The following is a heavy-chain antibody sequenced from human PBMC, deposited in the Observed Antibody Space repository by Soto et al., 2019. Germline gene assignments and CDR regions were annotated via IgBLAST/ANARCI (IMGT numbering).Heavy chain of an antibody. CDR3: ARAGVAPYYYYGMDV. J-gene: IGHJ6*02. V-gene: IGHV1-18*01. CDR1: GYTFTSSG. Sequence: QVQLEQSGAEVKKPGASVKVSCKASGYTFTSSGISWVRQAPGQGPEWMGWISSYNGDTNYAQTFQGRVTMTTDTSPSTAYMELRSLRSDDSAVYYCARAGVAPYYYYGMDVWGQGTPVTVSS. D-gene: IGHD5-12*01. CDR2: ISSYNGDT.